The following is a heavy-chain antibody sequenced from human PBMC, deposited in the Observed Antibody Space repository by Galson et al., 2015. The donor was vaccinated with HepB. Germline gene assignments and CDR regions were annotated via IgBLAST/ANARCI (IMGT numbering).Heavy chain of an antibody. CDR1: GYTFTSYY. CDR2: LNPSGGST. D-gene: IGHD6-13*01. V-gene: IGHV1-46*01. J-gene: IGHJ5*02. CDR3: VRDWGYSSSWYEGNWFDP. Sequence: SCKASGYTFTSYYMHWVLQAPGQGLEWMGILNPSGGSTSYAQKFQGRVTMTRDTSTSTVYMELSSLRSEDTAVYYCVRDWGYSSSWYEGNWFDPWGQGTLVTVSS.